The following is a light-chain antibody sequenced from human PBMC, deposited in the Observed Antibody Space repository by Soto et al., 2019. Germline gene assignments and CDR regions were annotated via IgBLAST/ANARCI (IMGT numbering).Light chain of an antibody. Sequence: EILMTQSPATLSVSPGERATLSCRASQSVSSNLAWYQQKPGQAPRLLIYGASTRATGIPARFSGSGYGTEFTLTISSLQSEDFAVYYCQQYNNWWTFGQGTKVDIK. J-gene: IGKJ1*01. CDR1: QSVSSN. CDR2: GAS. V-gene: IGKV3-15*01. CDR3: QQYNNWWT.